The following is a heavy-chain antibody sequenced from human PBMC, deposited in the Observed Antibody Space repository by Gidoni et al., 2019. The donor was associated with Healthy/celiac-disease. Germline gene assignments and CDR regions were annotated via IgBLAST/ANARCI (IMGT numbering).Heavy chain of an antibody. D-gene: IGHD3-10*01. CDR3: ARWFVVRGVIEYYYYGMDV. CDR1: GFPFSSYG. Sequence: QVQLVESGGGVVQPGRSLRLSCAASGFPFSSYGMHWVRQAPGQGLEWVAVIWYDGSNKYYADSVKGRFTISRDNSKNTLYLQMNSLRAEDTAVYYCARWFVVRGVIEYYYYGMDVWGQGTTVTVSS. CDR2: IWYDGSNK. J-gene: IGHJ6*02. V-gene: IGHV3-33*01.